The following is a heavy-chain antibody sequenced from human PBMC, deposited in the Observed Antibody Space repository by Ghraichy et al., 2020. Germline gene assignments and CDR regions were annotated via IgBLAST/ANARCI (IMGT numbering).Heavy chain of an antibody. CDR2: IYYSGST. CDR3: ARGAGFLEWPGNWFDP. J-gene: IGHJ5*02. CDR1: GGSISSGGYY. D-gene: IGHD3-3*01. Sequence: SETLSLTCTVSGGSISSGGYYWSWIRQHPGKGLEWIGYIYYSGSTYYNPSLKSRVTISVDTSKNQFSLKLSSVTAADTAVYYCARGAGFLEWPGNWFDPWGQGPLVTVSS. V-gene: IGHV4-31*03.